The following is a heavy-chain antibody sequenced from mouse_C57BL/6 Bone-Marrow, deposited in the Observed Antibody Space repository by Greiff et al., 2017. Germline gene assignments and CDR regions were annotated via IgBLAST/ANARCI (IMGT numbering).Heavy chain of an antibody. CDR1: GYTFTSYW. J-gene: IGHJ3*01. D-gene: IGHD3-2*02. V-gene: IGHV1-72*01. CDR3: ASDSSGYGFAY. CDR2: YAPNSGGT. Sequence: VQLQQPGAELVKPGASVKLSCKVSGYTFTSYWMHWGKQRPGRGLVWIGRYAPNSGGTKYNEKFQSKATLTVDKPSSTDYLQLSSLTSEDSAVYYGASDSSGYGFAYWGQGTLVTVSA.